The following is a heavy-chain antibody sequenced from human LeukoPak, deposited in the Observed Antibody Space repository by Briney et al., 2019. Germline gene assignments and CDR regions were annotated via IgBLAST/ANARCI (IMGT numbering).Heavy chain of an antibody. CDR3: ARSLVGATSSRFDI. CDR2: ISSSSSYI. CDR1: GFTFSSYS. D-gene: IGHD1-26*01. V-gene: IGHV3-21*01. Sequence: GGSLRLSCAASGFTFSSYSMNWVRQAPGKGLEWVSSISSSSSYIYYADSVKGRFTISRDNAKNSLYLQMNSLRAEDTAVYYCARSLVGATSSRFDIWGQGTMVTVSS. J-gene: IGHJ3*02.